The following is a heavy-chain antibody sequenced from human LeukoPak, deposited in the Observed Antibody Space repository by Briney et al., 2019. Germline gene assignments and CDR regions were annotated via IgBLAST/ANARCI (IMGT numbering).Heavy chain of an antibody. Sequence: AGGSLRLSCAASGFTFSSYSMNWVRQAPGKGLEWVSSISSSSSYIYYADSVKGRFTISRDNAKNSLYLQMNSLRAEDTAVYYCVYCSGGSCYGGHFDYWGPGTLVTVSS. D-gene: IGHD2-15*01. CDR1: GFTFSSYS. CDR2: ISSSSSYI. CDR3: VYCSGGSCYGGHFDY. J-gene: IGHJ4*02. V-gene: IGHV3-21*01.